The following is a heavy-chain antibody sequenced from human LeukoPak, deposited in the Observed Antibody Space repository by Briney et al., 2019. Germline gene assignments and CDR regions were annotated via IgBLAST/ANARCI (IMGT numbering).Heavy chain of an antibody. V-gene: IGHV1-2*02. D-gene: IGHD6-13*01. CDR1: GYTFTGYY. CDR2: INPNSGGT. J-gene: IGHJ4*02. Sequence: ASVKVSCKASGYTFTGYYMHWVRQAPGQGLEWMGWINPNSGGTNYAQKFQGRVTMTRDTSISTAYMELSRLRSDDTAVYYCAREKGVVQQRKKRGAFDIWGQGTLVTVSS. CDR3: AREKGVVQQRKKRGAFDI.